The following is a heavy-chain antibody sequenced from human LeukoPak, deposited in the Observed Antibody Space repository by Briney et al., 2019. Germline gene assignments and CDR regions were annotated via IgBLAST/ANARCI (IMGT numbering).Heavy chain of an antibody. CDR3: AKEGSRDRYTDGPYDAFDI. CDR2: ISCNSRSI. D-gene: IGHD5-24*01. CDR1: GFTFDDYA. V-gene: IGHV3-9*03. J-gene: IGHJ3*02. Sequence: PGGSLRLSCAASGFTFDDYAMHWVRQAPGKGMEWVSGISCNSRSIGYADSFEDRFTISNDKAKNSLYLTMNSLRAEDMALYYCAKEGSRDRYTDGPYDAFDIWGQGSMVTVSS.